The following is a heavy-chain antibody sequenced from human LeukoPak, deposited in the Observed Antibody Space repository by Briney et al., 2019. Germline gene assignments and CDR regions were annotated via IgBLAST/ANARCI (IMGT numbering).Heavy chain of an antibody. Sequence: PSETLPLTCAVSGVSISSYYWSWIRQPAGKGLEWIGRISTGGTTNYNPSLTSRITMSVDTSKNQFSLNLTSVTAADTAVYYCARELSPSRAHDYWGQGTLVTVSS. CDR2: ISTGGTT. D-gene: IGHD5-24*01. CDR3: ARELSPSRAHDY. V-gene: IGHV4-4*07. CDR1: GVSISSYY. J-gene: IGHJ4*02.